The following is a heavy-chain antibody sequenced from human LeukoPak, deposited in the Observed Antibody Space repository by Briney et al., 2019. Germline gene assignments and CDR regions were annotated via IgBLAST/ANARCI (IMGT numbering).Heavy chain of an antibody. V-gene: IGHV3-30*18. CDR2: ISYDGDNK. CDR3: AKDRLLLARGVIDAFDI. J-gene: IGHJ3*02. CDR1: GFSFSTYG. Sequence: AGGSLRLSCEASGFSFSTYGMHWVRQAPGKGLEWVAVISYDGDNKYFADSVKGRFTISRDNSKNTLYLQMNSLRAEDTAVYYCAKDRLLLARGVIDAFDIWGQGTMVTVSS. D-gene: IGHD3-10*01.